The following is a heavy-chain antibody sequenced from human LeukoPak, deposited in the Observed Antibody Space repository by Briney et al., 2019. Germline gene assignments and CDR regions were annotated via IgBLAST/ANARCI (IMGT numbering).Heavy chain of an antibody. V-gene: IGHV4-30-2*01. CDR3: ARRSGSVTARNYYYYMDV. Sequence: SQTLSLTCTVSGGSISSGGYYWSWIRQPPGKGLEWIGYIYHSGSTYYNPSLKSRVTISVDRSKNQFSLNLSSVTAADTAVYYCARRSGSVTARNYYYYMDVWGEGTTVTVSS. CDR1: GGSISSGGYY. CDR2: IYHSGST. J-gene: IGHJ6*03. D-gene: IGHD6-6*01.